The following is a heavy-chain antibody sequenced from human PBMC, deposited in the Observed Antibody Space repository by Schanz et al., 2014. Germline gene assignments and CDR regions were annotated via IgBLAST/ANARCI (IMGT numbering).Heavy chain of an antibody. D-gene: IGHD3-16*01. Sequence: EVQLVESGGGLVQPGGSLRLSCAASGFTFSAYWMTWVRQAPGKGLDWVGIIKPDGSEKFYVDSVKGRFTISRDNAKNLMYLHLNSLRAEDTAVYYCAKHRHYADNNGYPGIDYWGQGTLVTVS. CDR2: IKPDGSEK. CDR3: AKHRHYADNNGYPGIDY. V-gene: IGHV3-7*03. CDR1: GFTFSAYW. J-gene: IGHJ4*02.